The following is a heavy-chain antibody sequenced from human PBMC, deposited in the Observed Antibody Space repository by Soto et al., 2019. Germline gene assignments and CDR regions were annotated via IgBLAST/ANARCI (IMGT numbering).Heavy chain of an antibody. CDR1: GFTFSSYW. CDR3: ARDYSSSWYNWFDP. Sequence: PGGSLRLSCAASGFTFSSYWMSWVRQAPGKGLEWVANIKQDGSEKYYVDSVKGRFTISRDNAKNSLYLQMNSRRAEDTAVYYCARDYSSSWYNWFDPWGQGTLVTVSS. CDR2: IKQDGSEK. D-gene: IGHD6-13*01. V-gene: IGHV3-7*01. J-gene: IGHJ5*02.